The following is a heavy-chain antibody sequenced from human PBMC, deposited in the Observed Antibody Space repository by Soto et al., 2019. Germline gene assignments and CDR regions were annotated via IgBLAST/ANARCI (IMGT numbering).Heavy chain of an antibody. D-gene: IGHD3-10*01. Sequence: SETLSLTCTVSGGSVSSGSYYWSWIRQPPGKGLEWIGYIYYSGSTNYNPSLKSRVTISVDTSKNKFSLKLSSVTAADTAVYYCARMVPTYYYGSAIDYWGQGTLVTFSS. CDR3: ARMVPTYYYGSAIDY. CDR1: GGSVSSGSYY. CDR2: IYYSGST. V-gene: IGHV4-61*01. J-gene: IGHJ4*02.